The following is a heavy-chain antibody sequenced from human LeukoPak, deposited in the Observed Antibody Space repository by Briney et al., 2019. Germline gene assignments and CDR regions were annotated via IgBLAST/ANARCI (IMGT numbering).Heavy chain of an antibody. J-gene: IGHJ4*02. V-gene: IGHV3-30*18. CDR2: ISYDGSNK. CDR3: AKKEYLYCSSGYGIDY. Sequence: GGSLRLSCAASGFTLSSYGMHWVGQAPGKGLEWVAVISYDGSNKYYADSVKGRFTISRDNSKNTLYLQMNSLRAEDTAVYYCAKKEYLYCSSGYGIDYWGQGTLVTVSS. CDR1: GFTLSSYG. D-gene: IGHD6-13*01.